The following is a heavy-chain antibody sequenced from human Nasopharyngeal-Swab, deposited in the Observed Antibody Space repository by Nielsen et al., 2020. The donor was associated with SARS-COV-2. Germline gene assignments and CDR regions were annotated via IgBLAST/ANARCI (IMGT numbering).Heavy chain of an antibody. CDR3: ARSHPYSGYDFAYYFDY. CDR2: INPSGGST. J-gene: IGHJ4*02. D-gene: IGHD5-12*01. Sequence: ASVKVSCKASVYTFTSYYMHWVRQAPGQGLEWMGIINPSGGSTSYAQKFQGRVTMTRDTSTSTVYMELSSLRSEDTAVYYCARSHPYSGYDFAYYFDYWGQGTLVTVSS. V-gene: IGHV1-46*01. CDR1: VYTFTSYY.